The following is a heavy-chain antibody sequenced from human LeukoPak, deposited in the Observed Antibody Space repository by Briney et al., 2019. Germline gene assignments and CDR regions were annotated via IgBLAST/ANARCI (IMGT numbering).Heavy chain of an antibody. Sequence: QTGGSLRLSCAASGFTVGSNYMSWVRQAPGKGLEWVSVIYSDGTTYYADSVKGRFTISRDNSKNTLYLQMNSPGAEDTAVYYCARDSPYSDYLIGGAFNIWGQGTMVTVSS. CDR3: ARDSPYSDYLIGGAFNI. CDR2: IYSDGTT. J-gene: IGHJ3*02. CDR1: GFTVGSNY. V-gene: IGHV3-53*01. D-gene: IGHD4-11*01.